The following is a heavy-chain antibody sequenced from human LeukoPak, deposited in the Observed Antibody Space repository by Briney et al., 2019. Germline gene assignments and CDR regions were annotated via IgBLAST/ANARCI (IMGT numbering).Heavy chain of an antibody. V-gene: IGHV1-69*05. CDR2: IIPIFGTA. CDR3: ARGGRGRNWNYKKVYWFDP. CDR1: GGTFSSYA. J-gene: IGHJ5*02. D-gene: IGHD1-7*01. Sequence: GASVKVSCKASGGTFSSYAISWVRQAPGQGLEWMGGIIPIFGTANYAQKFQGRVTITTDESTSTAYMELSSLRSEDTAVYYRARGGRGRNWNYKKVYWFDPWGQGTLVTVSS.